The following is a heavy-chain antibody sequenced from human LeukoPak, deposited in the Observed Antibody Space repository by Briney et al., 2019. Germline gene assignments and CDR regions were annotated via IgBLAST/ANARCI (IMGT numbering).Heavy chain of an antibody. CDR3: ANLPPPHITMVRGVMGD. D-gene: IGHD3-10*01. CDR2: IRYDGSNK. CDR1: GFTFSSYG. Sequence: GGSLRLSRAASGFTFSSYGMHWVRQAPGKGLEWVAFIRYDGSNKYYADSVKGRFTISRDNSKNTLYLQMNSLRAEDTAVYYCANLPPPHITMVRGVMGDWGQGTLVTVSS. J-gene: IGHJ4*02. V-gene: IGHV3-30*02.